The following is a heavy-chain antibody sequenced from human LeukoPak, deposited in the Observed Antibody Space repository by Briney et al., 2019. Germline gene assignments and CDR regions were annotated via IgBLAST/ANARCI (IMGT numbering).Heavy chain of an antibody. CDR1: GFSFNSYA. J-gene: IGHJ5*02. CDR3: ARPGLPVAGTRWFDP. D-gene: IGHD2-15*01. Sequence: GGSLRLSCTASGFSFNSYAMSWVRQAPGKGLEWVAAIGSGGTTTSYAESVKGRFIISRDNSKNTLYLQMNSLSAEDTAVFYCARPGLPVAGTRWFDPWGQGTLVTVSS. CDR2: IGSGGTTT. V-gene: IGHV3-23*01.